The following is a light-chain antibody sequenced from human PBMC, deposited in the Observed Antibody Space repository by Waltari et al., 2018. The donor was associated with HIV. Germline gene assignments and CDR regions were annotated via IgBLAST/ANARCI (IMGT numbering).Light chain of an antibody. J-gene: IGLJ1*01. CDR2: DVY. CDR3: ASFTSGRLNV. CDR1: SNDVGAYDY. Sequence: QSALTQPASVSGSPGQSITISCTGTSNDVGAYDYASWYQQSPGKVPKLLIYDVYNRPSRISNRFSGSKSGNTAFLTISGLRAEDEADYYCASFTSGRLNVFGSGTKVTVL. V-gene: IGLV2-14*01.